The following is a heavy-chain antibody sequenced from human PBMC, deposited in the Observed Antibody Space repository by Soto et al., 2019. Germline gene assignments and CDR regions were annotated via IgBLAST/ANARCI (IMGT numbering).Heavy chain of an antibody. CDR1: GGSISSYD. CDR2: IYYSGST. CDR3: ARVSGSYYYGMDV. Sequence: PSETLSLTCTVSGGSISSYDWSWIRQPPGKGLEWIGYIYYSGSTNYNPSLKSRVTISVDTSKNQFSLKLSSVTAADTAVYYCARVSGSYYYGMDVWGQGTTVTVSS. J-gene: IGHJ6*02. V-gene: IGHV4-59*12. D-gene: IGHD1-26*01.